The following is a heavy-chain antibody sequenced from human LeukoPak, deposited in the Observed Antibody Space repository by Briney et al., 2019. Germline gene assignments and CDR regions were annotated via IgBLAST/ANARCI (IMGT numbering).Heavy chain of an antibody. CDR2: IWYDGSNK. V-gene: IGHV3-33*01. Sequence: PGGSLRLSCAASGFTFSSYGMHWVRQAPGKGLEWVAVIWYDGSNKYYADSVKGRFTISRDNSKNTLYLQMNSLRAEDTAVYYCARDWRHYDSSGYYSHNWFDPWGQGTLVTVSS. CDR1: GFTFSSYG. J-gene: IGHJ5*02. CDR3: ARDWRHYDSSGYYSHNWFDP. D-gene: IGHD3-22*01.